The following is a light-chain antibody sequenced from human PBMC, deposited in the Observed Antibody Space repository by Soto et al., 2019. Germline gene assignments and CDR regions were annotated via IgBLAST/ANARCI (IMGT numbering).Light chain of an antibody. Sequence: ARALTQSPATRATPSGKTARRVSRSYLAWYQQKPGQAPRLLIYGTSTRATGIPDRFSGSGSGTDFTLTISSLQPEDFAVYYCQQYGSSPHTFGGGTKVDIK. V-gene: IGKV3-20*01. CDR2: GTS. CDR1: RRVSRSY. J-gene: IGKJ4*02. CDR3: QQYGSSPHT.